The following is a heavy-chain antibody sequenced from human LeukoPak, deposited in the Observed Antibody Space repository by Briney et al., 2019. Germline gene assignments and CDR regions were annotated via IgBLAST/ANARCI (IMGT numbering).Heavy chain of an antibody. CDR2: INDYTGNT. V-gene: IGHV4-34*01. D-gene: IGHD3-22*01. Sequence: PETLSVTCAVFGGSFTDYFWTWIRQSPGKGLEWIGEINDYTGNTNYNPSLNSRVSISLEKSKNQFSLELRSVTAADTAVYYCARGRIAKIVVVHSFHYGMDVWGQGTTVTVSS. CDR1: GGSFTDYF. J-gene: IGHJ6*02. CDR3: ARGRIAKIVVVHSFHYGMDV.